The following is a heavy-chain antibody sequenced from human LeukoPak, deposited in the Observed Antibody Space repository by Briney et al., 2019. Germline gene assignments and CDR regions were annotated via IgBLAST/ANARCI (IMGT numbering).Heavy chain of an antibody. V-gene: IGHV3-21*01. J-gene: IGHJ4*02. CDR1: EFTFSSYN. CDR2: ISSSSKYI. Sequence: GGSLRLSCAASEFTFSSYNMNWVRQAPGKGLEWVSYISSSSKYIYYADSVKGRFTISRDNAKNSLYLQMNSLRAEDTAVYYCADPRGDYFNYWGQGTLVTVSS. CDR3: ADPRGDYFNY.